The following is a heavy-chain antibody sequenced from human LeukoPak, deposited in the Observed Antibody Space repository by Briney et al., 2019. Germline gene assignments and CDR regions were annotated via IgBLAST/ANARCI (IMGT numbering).Heavy chain of an antibody. D-gene: IGHD2-2*01. J-gene: IGHJ6*03. V-gene: IGHV1-18*04. Sequence: ASVKVSCKASGYTFLSHGFSWVRQAPGQGLEWMGWTSANNRSTNYAQRLQGRVTMTTDTSTNTAYMELRTLRSDDTAVYYCARSLAVVSSSLYYYYMDVWGKGTTIIVSS. CDR1: GYTFLSHG. CDR2: TSANNRST. CDR3: ARSLAVVSSSLYYYYMDV.